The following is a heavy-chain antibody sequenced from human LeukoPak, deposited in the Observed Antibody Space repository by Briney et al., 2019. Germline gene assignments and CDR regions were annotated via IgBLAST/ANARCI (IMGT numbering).Heavy chain of an antibody. J-gene: IGHJ4*02. CDR1: GFTFSSYA. CDR3: AKWRNGRVVAATHFDY. Sequence: PGGSLRLSCAASGFTFSSYAMSWVRQAPGKGLEWVSAISGSGGSTYYADSVKGRFTISRDNSKNTLYLQMNSLRAEDTAVYYCAKWRNGRVVAATHFDYWGQGTLVTVSS. D-gene: IGHD2-15*01. V-gene: IGHV3-23*01. CDR2: ISGSGGST.